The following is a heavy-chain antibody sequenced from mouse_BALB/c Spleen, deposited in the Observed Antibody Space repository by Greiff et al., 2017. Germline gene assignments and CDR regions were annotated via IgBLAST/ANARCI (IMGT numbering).Heavy chain of an antibody. CDR2: INPSNGRT. D-gene: IGHD2-10*01. Sequence: VQLQQPGAELVKPGASVKLSCKASGYTFTSYWMHWVKQRPGQGLEWIGEINPSNGRTNYNEKFKSKATLTVDKSSSTAYMQLSSLTSEDSAVYYCARTAYYGNRYAMDYWGQGTSVTVSS. V-gene: IGHV1S81*02. J-gene: IGHJ4*01. CDR3: ARTAYYGNRYAMDY. CDR1: GYTFTSYW.